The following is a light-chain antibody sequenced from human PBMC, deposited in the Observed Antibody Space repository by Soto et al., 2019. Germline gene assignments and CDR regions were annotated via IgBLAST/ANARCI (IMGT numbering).Light chain of an antibody. Sequence: QSVLTQPASVSGSPGQSIAISCTGTRSDIGAYNSVSWYQQYPGKAPKLMIHDVTNRPSGVSDRFSGSKSGNTASLTISGLQAEDEADYYCSSYTSSSSYVFGSGTKSPS. CDR2: DVT. CDR1: RSDIGAYNS. CDR3: SSYTSSSSYV. J-gene: IGLJ1*01. V-gene: IGLV2-14*01.